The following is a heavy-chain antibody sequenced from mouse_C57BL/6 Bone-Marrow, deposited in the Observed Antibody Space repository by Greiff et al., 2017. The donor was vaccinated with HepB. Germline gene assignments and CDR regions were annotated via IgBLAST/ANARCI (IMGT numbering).Heavy chain of an antibody. CDR2: ISYDGSN. CDR1: GYSITSGYY. Sequence: EVKLQESGPGLVKPSQSLSLTCSVTGYSITSGYYWNWIRQFPGNKLEWMGYISYDGSNNYNPSLKNRISITRDTSKNQFFLKLNSVTTEDTATYYCARITTVVADYWGQGTSVTVSS. CDR3: ARITTVVADY. V-gene: IGHV3-6*01. J-gene: IGHJ4*01. D-gene: IGHD1-1*01.